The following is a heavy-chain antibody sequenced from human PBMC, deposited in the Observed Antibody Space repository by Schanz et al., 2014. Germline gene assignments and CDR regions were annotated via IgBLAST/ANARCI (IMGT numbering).Heavy chain of an antibody. Sequence: QVQLVESGGGVVQPGRSLRLSCAASGFTFSSYGMHWVRQAPGKGLEWVAVIWYDGSNKYYADSVKGRFTISRDNSKNTLFLQMNSLRADDTAVYYFAKGPYYYYYMDVWGNGTTVTVSS. CDR2: IWYDGSNK. CDR3: AKGPYYYYYMDV. J-gene: IGHJ6*03. CDR1: GFTFSSYG. V-gene: IGHV3-33*06.